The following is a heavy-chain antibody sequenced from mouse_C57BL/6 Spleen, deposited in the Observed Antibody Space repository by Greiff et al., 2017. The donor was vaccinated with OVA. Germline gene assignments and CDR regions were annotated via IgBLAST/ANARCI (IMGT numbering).Heavy chain of an antibody. D-gene: IGHD2-5*01. CDR1: GYSITSGYY. J-gene: IGHJ2*01. CDR2: ISYDGSN. V-gene: IGHV3-6*01. CDR3: ARGSYYSNLDY. Sequence: VQLKESGPGLVKPSQSLSLTCSVTGYSITSGYYWNWIRQFPGNKLEWMGYISYDGSNNYNPSLKNRISITRDTSKNQFFLKLNSVTTEDTATYYCARGSYYSNLDYWGQGTTLTVSS.